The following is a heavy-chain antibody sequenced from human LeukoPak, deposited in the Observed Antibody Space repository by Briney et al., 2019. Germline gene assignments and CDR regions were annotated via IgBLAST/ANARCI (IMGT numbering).Heavy chain of an antibody. CDR2: IYYSGSS. J-gene: IGHJ6*02. V-gene: IGHV4-39*01. D-gene: IGHD6-19*01. CDR1: GGSISSSSYY. Sequence: PSETLSPTCTVSGGSISSSSYYWGWIRQPPGKGLEWIGSIYYSGSSYYNPSLKSRVTISVDTSKNQFSLKLSSVTAADTAVYYCWVAVAGTGYYYYGMDVWGQGTTVTVSS. CDR3: WVAVAGTGYYYYGMDV.